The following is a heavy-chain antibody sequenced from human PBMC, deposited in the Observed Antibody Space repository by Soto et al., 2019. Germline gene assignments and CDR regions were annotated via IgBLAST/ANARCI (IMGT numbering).Heavy chain of an antibody. J-gene: IGHJ6*03. Sequence: SETLSLTCTVSGGSISSYYWSWIRQPPGKGLEWIGYIYYSGSTNYNPSLKSRVTISVDTSKNQFSLKLSSVTAADTAVYYCARSGIAVAGRYYYYYMDVWGKGTTVTVSS. D-gene: IGHD6-19*01. CDR3: ARSGIAVAGRYYYYYMDV. V-gene: IGHV4-59*01. CDR1: GGSISSYY. CDR2: IYYSGST.